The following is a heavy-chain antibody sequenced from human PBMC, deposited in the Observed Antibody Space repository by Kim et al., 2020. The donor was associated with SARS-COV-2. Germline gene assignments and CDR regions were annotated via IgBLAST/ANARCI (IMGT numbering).Heavy chain of an antibody. V-gene: IGHV3-23*03. J-gene: IGHJ4*02. CDR1: GFTFSSYA. CDR2: IYSGGSST. Sequence: GGSLRLSCAASGFTFSSYAMSWVRQAPGKGLEWVSVIYSGGSSTYYADSVKCRFTISRDNSKNTLYLQMNSLRAEDAAVYYCAKEQPYYFDYWGQGTLVT. CDR3: AKEQPYYFDY. D-gene: IGHD5-18*01.